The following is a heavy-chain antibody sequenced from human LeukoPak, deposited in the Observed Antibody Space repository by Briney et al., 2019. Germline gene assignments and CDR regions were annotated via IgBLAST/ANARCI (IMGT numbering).Heavy chain of an antibody. Sequence: SETLSLTCAVSGYSISSSNWWGWIRQPPGKGLEWIGYIYYSGSTNYNPSLKSRVTMSVDTSKNQFSLKLSSVTALDTAVYYCARNSLSGLDYWGQGTLVTVSS. CDR3: ARNSLSGLDY. V-gene: IGHV4-28*06. D-gene: IGHD3-10*01. J-gene: IGHJ4*02. CDR2: IYYSGST. CDR1: GYSISSSNW.